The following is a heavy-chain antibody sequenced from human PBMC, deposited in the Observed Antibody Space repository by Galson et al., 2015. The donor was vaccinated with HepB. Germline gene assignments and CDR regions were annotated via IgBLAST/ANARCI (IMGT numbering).Heavy chain of an antibody. D-gene: IGHD3-9*01. Sequence: QSGAEVKRPGESLKISCKGSGYSFTSYWIGWVRQMPGKGLEWMGIIYPGDSDTRYSPSFQGQVTISADKSISTAYLQWSSLKASDTAMYYCARLHYDILTGYPRPLDYWGQGTLVTVSS. CDR2: IYPGDSDT. CDR1: GYSFTSYW. V-gene: IGHV5-51*01. CDR3: ARLHYDILTGYPRPLDY. J-gene: IGHJ4*02.